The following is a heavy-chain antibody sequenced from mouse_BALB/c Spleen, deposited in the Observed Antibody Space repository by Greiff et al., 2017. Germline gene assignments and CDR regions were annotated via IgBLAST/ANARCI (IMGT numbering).Heavy chain of an antibody. V-gene: IGHV14-3*02. CDR2: IDPANGNT. CDR1: GFNIKDTY. Sequence: EVQLQQSGAELVKPGASVKLSCTASGFNIKDTYMHWVKQRPEQGLEWIGRIDPANGNTKYDPKFQGKATITADTSSNTAYLQLSSLTSEDTAVYYCAYGSSYGWFAYWGQGTLVTVSA. CDR3: AYGSSYGWFAY. D-gene: IGHD1-1*01. J-gene: IGHJ3*01.